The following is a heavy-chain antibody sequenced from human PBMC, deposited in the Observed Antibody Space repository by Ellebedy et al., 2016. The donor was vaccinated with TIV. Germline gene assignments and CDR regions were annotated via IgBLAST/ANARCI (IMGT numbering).Heavy chain of an antibody. CDR3: ARTYDYGAKESDC. D-gene: IGHD4-23*01. Sequence: SETLSLTXAVYGGSFSGHYWSWIRQSPGKRLEWIGEINHGGGTNYNPSLKSRLTISVDTSKNQFSLRLNSVTAADTAVYYCARTYDYGAKESDCWGPGTLVTVSA. CDR1: GGSFSGHY. CDR2: INHGGGT. J-gene: IGHJ4*02. V-gene: IGHV4-34*01.